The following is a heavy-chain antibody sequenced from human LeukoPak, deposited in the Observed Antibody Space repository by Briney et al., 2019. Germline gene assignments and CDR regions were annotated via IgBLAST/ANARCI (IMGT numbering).Heavy chain of an antibody. CDR2: IYYSGST. CDR3: ARGGMTYYDILTGYSYGMDV. V-gene: IGHV4-59*01. D-gene: IGHD3-9*01. J-gene: IGHJ6*02. CDR1: GGSTSSYY. Sequence: SETLSLTCTDSGGSTSSYYWSWIRQPPGKGLEWIGYIYYSGSTNYNPSLKSRVTISVDTSKNQFSLKLTSVTAADTAVYYCARGGMTYYDILTGYSYGMDVWGQGTTVTVSS.